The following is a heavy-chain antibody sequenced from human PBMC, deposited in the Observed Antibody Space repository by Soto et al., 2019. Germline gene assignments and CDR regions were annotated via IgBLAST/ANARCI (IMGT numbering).Heavy chain of an antibody. J-gene: IGHJ4*02. V-gene: IGHV3-21*01. D-gene: IGHD3-16*02. CDR2: ISSSSSYI. CDR1: GFTFSSYS. Sequence: GGSLRLSCAASGFTFSSYSMNWVRQAPGKGLEWVSSISSSSSYIYYADSVKGRFTISRDSAKNSLYLQMNSLRAEDTAVYYCARGGRAITFGGVIVIMDYWGQGTLVTVSS. CDR3: ARGGRAITFGGVIVIMDY.